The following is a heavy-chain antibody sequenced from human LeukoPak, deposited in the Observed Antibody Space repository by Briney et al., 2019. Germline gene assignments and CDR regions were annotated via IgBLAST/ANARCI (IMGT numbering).Heavy chain of an antibody. J-gene: IGHJ1*01. Sequence: GGSLRLSCAASGFTVSSNYMSWGRQAPGRGVEWVSVIYSGDSTDYADSVKRRFTISRDNSKNTLYLQMNSLRTEDTAVYYCATKRGYSYSIQHWGQGTLVTVSS. CDR1: GFTVSSNY. CDR2: IYSGDST. CDR3: ATKRGYSYSIQH. V-gene: IGHV3-53*01. D-gene: IGHD5-18*01.